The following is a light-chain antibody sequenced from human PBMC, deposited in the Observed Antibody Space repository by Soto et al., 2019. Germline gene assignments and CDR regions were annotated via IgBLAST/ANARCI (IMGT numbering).Light chain of an antibody. CDR1: QSVSSN. V-gene: IGKV3-15*01. CDR3: QQYNNWPPWT. J-gene: IGKJ1*01. CDR2: GAS. Sequence: EIVLTQSPGNLSLSPGDRATLSCRASQSVSSNLAWYQHKPGQAPRLLIYGASTRATGIPARLSGSGSGTEFTLTISSLQSEDFAFYYCQQYNNWPPWTLGQGTKVDIK.